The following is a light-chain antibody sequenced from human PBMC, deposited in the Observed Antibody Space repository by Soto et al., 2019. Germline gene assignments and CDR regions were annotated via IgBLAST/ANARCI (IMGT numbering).Light chain of an antibody. CDR2: NAS. J-gene: IGKJ3*01. Sequence: DIQMTHSPSSLSASVGDRVTITCQATQDITNYLNWYQQKPGKAPQLLIYNASTLESGVPSRFSGTGSGTHFTFTISSLQAEDIATYYCQQYDDLFTFGPGTKVDI. CDR3: QQYDDLFT. CDR1: QDITNY. V-gene: IGKV1-33*01.